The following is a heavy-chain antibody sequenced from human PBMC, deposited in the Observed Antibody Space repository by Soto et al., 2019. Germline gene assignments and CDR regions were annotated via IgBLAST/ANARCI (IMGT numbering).Heavy chain of an antibody. V-gene: IGHV3-74*01. D-gene: IGHD2-8*01. CDR1: GFTFSSFW. Sequence: EVQLVESGGGLVQPGGSLRLSCAASGFTFSSFWMHWVRQAPGKGLVWVSRIKSDGSSTSYADSVKGRFTISRDNAKSTLYLQMNSLRVEDSAVYFCAKDPRGGVPDYWGQGTLVTVSS. CDR3: AKDPRGGVPDY. CDR2: IKSDGSST. J-gene: IGHJ4*02.